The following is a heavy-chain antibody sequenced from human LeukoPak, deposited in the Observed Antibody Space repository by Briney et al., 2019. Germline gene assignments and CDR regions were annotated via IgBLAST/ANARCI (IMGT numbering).Heavy chain of an antibody. CDR2: MRGAGTNK. J-gene: IGHJ4*02. V-gene: IGHV3-30*02. CDR1: GFTFSYYG. D-gene: IGHD3-16*02. CDR3: AKDLHVYVWGSYRYTLDY. Sequence: GGSLRLSCAASGFTFSYYGMHWVRQAPGKGLEWVAFMRGAGTNKYYADSVKGRFTISRDNSKNTLYLQMNSLRAEDTAVYYCAKDLHVYVWGSYRYTLDYWGQGTLVTVSS.